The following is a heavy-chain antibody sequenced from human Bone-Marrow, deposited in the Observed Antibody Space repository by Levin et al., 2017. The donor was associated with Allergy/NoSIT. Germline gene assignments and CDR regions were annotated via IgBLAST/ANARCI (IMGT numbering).Heavy chain of an antibody. D-gene: IGHD2-15*01. Sequence: GESLKISCAASGFTFSTYGMHWVRQAPGKGLEWVAVIWYDGSDKHYADSVKGRFTISRDNSKNTLYLQMNSLRAEDTAVYYCARDRPESGASRDSFDCWGQGTLVTVSS. CDR1: GFTFSTYG. J-gene: IGHJ4*02. CDR2: IWYDGSDK. V-gene: IGHV3-33*01. CDR3: ARDRPESGASRDSFDC.